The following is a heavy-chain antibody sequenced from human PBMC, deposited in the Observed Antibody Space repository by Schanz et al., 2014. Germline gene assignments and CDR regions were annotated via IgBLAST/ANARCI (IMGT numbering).Heavy chain of an antibody. D-gene: IGHD6-13*01. V-gene: IGHV3-23*01. CDR3: AREQIMAAAGLVDY. CDR1: GFTFSSYA. CDR2: ISASGGST. Sequence: EVQLLQFGGGVVQPGRSLRLSCAASGFTFSSYAMHWVRQAPGKGLEWVSTISASGGSTYYADSVKGRFTISRDNSKNILYLQMNSLRAEDTAVYYCAREQIMAAAGLVDYWGHGTLVTVSS. J-gene: IGHJ4*01.